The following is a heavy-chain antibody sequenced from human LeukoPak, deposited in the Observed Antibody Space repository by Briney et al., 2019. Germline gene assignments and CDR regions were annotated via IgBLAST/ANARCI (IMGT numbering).Heavy chain of an antibody. J-gene: IGHJ4*02. CDR1: GFTFSNYW. V-gene: IGHV3-7*04. D-gene: IGHD2-2*01. Sequence: GGSLSLSCVGSGFTFSNYWINWVRQAPGKGLEWVGNINEDGRRKNYADSVKGRFTISRDNSKNSLYLQMDSLRAEDTALYYCAGGYYAGYWGQGTQVTVSS. CDR2: INEDGRRK. CDR3: AGGYYAGY.